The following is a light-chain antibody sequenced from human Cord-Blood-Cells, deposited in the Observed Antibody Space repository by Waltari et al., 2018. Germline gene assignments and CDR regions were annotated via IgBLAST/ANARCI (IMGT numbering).Light chain of an antibody. V-gene: IGKV4-1*01. J-gene: IGKJ3*01. CDR2: WAS. CDR3: QQYYSTLFT. CDR1: QSVLYSSNNKNY. Sequence: DIVMTKHPDPLAVSLGEWATINCKSSQSVLYSSNNKNYLAWYQQKPGQPPKLLIYWASTRESGVPDRFSGSGSGTDFTLTISSLQAEDVAVYYCQQYYSTLFTFGPGTKVDIK.